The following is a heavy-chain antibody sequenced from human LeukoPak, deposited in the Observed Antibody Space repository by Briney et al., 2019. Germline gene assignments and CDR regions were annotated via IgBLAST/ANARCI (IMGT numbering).Heavy chain of an antibody. V-gene: IGHV1-2*02. CDR2: INPNSGGT. D-gene: IGHD3-3*01. J-gene: IGHJ6*03. Sequence: GASVKVSCKASGYTFTSYGISWVRQAPGQGLEWMGWINPNSGGTNYAQKFQGRVTMTRDTSISTAYMELSRLRSDDTAVYYCARESTKVLRFLEWLPNPYYYYYYMDVWGKGTTVTVSS. CDR1: GYTFTSYG. CDR3: ARESTKVLRFLEWLPNPYYYYYYMDV.